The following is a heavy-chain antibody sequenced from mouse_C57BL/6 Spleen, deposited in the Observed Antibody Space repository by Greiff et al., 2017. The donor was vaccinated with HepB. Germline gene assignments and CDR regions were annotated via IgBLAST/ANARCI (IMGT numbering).Heavy chain of an antibody. CDR2: INPNNGGT. J-gene: IGHJ2*01. D-gene: IGHD2-4*01. CDR1: GYTFTDYN. CDR3: ARAVYYDYEYYFDY. V-gene: IGHV1-22*01. Sequence: EVQLQQSGPELVKPGASVKMSCKASGYTFTDYNMHWVKQSHGKSLEWIGYINPNNGGTSYNQKFKGKATLTVNTSSSTAYLELRSLTSEDSAVYYWARAVYYDYEYYFDYWGQGTTLTVYS.